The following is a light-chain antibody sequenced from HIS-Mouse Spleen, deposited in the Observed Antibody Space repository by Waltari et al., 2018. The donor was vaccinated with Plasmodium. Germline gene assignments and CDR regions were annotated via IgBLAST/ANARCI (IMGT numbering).Light chain of an antibody. CDR3: QQYGSSPIT. V-gene: IGKV3-20*01. CDR1: QSVSTSY. Sequence: EIVLTQSPATRSLSPGDRATLSCRASQSVSTSYLAWYQQKPGQAPRLLILGASSRATGIPDRFSGSGSGTDFTLTISRLEPEDFAVYYCQQYGSSPITFGQGTRLEIK. J-gene: IGKJ5*01. CDR2: GAS.